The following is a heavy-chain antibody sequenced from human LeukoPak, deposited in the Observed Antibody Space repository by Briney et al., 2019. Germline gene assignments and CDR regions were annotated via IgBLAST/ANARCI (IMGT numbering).Heavy chain of an antibody. D-gene: IGHD2-15*01. CDR2: IYYSGST. CDR3: ARDRPPTHAFDI. V-gene: IGHV4-59*11. Sequence: SETLSLTCTVSGGSISSHYWSWIRQPPGKGLEWIGYIYYSGSTNYNPSLKSRVTISVDTSKNQFSLKLSSVTAADTAVYYCARDRPPTHAFDIWGQGTMATVSS. J-gene: IGHJ3*02. CDR1: GGSISSHY.